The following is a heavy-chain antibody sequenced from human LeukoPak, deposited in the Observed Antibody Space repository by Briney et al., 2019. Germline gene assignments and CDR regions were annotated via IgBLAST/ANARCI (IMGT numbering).Heavy chain of an antibody. V-gene: IGHV4-39*07. CDR1: GGSISSSDYY. CDR3: ARATWGPIDY. Sequence: SETLSLTCTVSGGSISSSDYYWGWIRQPPGKGLEWIGSIYHSGSTYYNPSLKSRVTISVDTSKNQFSLKLSSVTAADTAVYYCARATWGPIDYWGQGTLVTVSS. CDR2: IYHSGST. J-gene: IGHJ4*02. D-gene: IGHD2/OR15-2a*01.